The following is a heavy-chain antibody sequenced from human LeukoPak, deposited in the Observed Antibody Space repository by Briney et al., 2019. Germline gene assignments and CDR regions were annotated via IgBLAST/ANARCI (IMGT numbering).Heavy chain of an antibody. CDR3: ARGRDIVVVVAADY. V-gene: IGHV1-3*01. J-gene: IGHJ4*02. CDR2: INAGNGNT. D-gene: IGHD2-15*01. Sequence: ASVKVSCKASGYTFTSYAMHWVRQAPGQRLEWMGWINAGNGNTKYSQKFQGRVTITRDTSASTAYMELSSLRSEDTAVYYCARGRDIVVVVAADYWGQGTLVTVSS. CDR1: GYTFTSYA.